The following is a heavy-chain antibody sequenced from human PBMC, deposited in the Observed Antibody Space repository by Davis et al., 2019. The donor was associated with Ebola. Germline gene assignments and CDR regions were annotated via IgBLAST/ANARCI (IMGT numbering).Heavy chain of an antibody. CDR3: AKDGGSYNMDV. J-gene: IGHJ6*03. D-gene: IGHD3-16*01. CDR2: ISWNSGSI. CDR1: GFTFDDYA. V-gene: IGHV3-9*01. Sequence: SLMTSCAASGFTFDDYAMHWVRQAPGKGLEWVSGISWNSGSIGYADSVKGRFTISRDNSKNTHYLQMSSLRAEDTAVYYCAKDGGSYNMDVWGKGTTVTVSS.